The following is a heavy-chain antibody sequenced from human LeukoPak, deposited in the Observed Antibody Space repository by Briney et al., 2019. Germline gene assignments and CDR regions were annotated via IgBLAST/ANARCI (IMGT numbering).Heavy chain of an antibody. V-gene: IGHV4-34*01. CDR1: GGSFSGYY. J-gene: IGHJ4*02. CDR2: INHSGST. Sequence: EPSETLSLTCAVYGGSFSGYYWSWIRQLPGKGLEWIGEINHSGSTNYNPSLKSRVTISVDTSKNQFSLKLSSVTAADTAVYYCAREGYSSGTHYWGQGTLVTVSS. CDR3: AREGYSSGTHY. D-gene: IGHD6-19*01.